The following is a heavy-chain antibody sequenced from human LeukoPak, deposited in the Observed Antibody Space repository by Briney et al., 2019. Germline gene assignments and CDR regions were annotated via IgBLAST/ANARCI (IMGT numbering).Heavy chain of an antibody. CDR2: INHSGIT. Sequence: PSETLSLTCAVYGGSFSDYYWSWIRQPPGKGLEYIGEINHSGITNYNPSLMSRVTISVDTSKNQFSLKLSSVTAADTAVYYCARVYYSSSYGYWYFDLWGRGTLVTVSS. V-gene: IGHV4-34*01. D-gene: IGHD6-13*01. J-gene: IGHJ2*01. CDR3: ARVYYSSSYGYWYFDL. CDR1: GGSFSDYY.